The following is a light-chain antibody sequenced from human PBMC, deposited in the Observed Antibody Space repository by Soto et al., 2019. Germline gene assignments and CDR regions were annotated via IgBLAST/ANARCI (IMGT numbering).Light chain of an antibody. CDR2: GAS. V-gene: IGKV3-20*01. CDR1: QTVTSNR. Sequence: EMVLTQSPGTLSLSPGERATLSCRASQTVTSNRLAWYQQKPGQAPRLLIYGASRRATGIPDRFSGSGSGTDFTLTISRLEPEDFAVYYCQKYGSLPSGFACGPGTILDTK. J-gene: IGKJ3*01. CDR3: QKYGSLPSGFA.